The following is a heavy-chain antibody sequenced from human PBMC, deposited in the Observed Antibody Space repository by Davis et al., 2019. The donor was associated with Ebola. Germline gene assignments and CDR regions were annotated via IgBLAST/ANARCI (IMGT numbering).Heavy chain of an antibody. Sequence: PGGSLRLSCAASGFTFSSYGMHWVRQAPGKGLEWVAVISYDGSNKYYADSVKGRFTISRDNSKNTLYLQMNSLRAEDTAVYYCAKEERVGATPFYYYYYYGMDVWGKGTTVTVSS. CDR2: ISYDGSNK. D-gene: IGHD1-26*01. CDR1: GFTFSSYG. CDR3: AKEERVGATPFYYYYYYGMDV. J-gene: IGHJ6*04. V-gene: IGHV3-30*18.